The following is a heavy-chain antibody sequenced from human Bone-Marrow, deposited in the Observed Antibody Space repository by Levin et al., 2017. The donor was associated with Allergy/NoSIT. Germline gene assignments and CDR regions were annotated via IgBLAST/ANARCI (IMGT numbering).Heavy chain of an antibody. CDR1: GFNFGDYA. V-gene: IGHV3-49*04. D-gene: IGHD3-10*01. CDR3: ARTPVRPKVRGDS. CDR2: IRNQASGGTT. Sequence: PGGSLRLSCTTSGFNFGDYAVTWVRQAPGRSLEWVGFIRNQASGGTTDYAASVKGRFSISRDDSRGIAYLQMTDLKTADTAVYYCARTPVRPKVRGDSWGHGTLVTVSS. J-gene: IGHJ5*01.